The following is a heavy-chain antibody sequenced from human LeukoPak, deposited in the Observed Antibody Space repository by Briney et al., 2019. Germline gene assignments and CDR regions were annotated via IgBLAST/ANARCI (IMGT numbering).Heavy chain of an antibody. J-gene: IGHJ4*02. Sequence: GESLKISCNGSGYSFTSYWIAWVRQMPGKGLEWIGIIYPGDSDTRYSPSFQGQVTISSDKSISTAYLQWSSLKASDTAMYYCAKSYDSTGRFDYWGQGTLVTVSS. D-gene: IGHD3-22*01. CDR1: GYSFTSYW. CDR3: AKSYDSTGRFDY. V-gene: IGHV5-51*01. CDR2: IYPGDSDT.